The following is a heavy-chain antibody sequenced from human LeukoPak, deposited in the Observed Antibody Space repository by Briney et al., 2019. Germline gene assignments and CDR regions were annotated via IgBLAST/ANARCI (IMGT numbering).Heavy chain of an antibody. CDR1: GGTFSSYA. Sequence: GASVKVSCKASGGTFSSYAISWVRQAPGQGLEWMGGIIPIFGTANYAQKFQGRVTITTDESTSTAYMELSSLRSEDTAVYYCAIVRDVFGGGPNLFDYGGKGPLVPVP. CDR3: AIVRDVFGGGPNLFDY. D-gene: IGHD3-16*01. CDR2: IIPIFGTA. V-gene: IGHV1-69*05. J-gene: IGHJ4*02.